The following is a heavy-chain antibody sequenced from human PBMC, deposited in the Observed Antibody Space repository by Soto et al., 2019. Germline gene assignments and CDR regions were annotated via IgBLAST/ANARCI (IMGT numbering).Heavy chain of an antibody. CDR1: GGTFNSHA. J-gene: IGHJ6*02. V-gene: IGHV1-69*12. D-gene: IGHD6-13*01. CDR2: IIPIFRTT. Sequence: QVQLVQSGAEVKKPGSSVKVSCEASGGTFNSHAISWVRQAPGQGLEWMGGIIPIFRTTNYAQKFQGRLTITADESTRTAYMELSGLRSDATAVSYCPRPYSSSLENSYSYAVDVWGQGTTVTVSS. CDR3: PRPYSSSLENSYSYAVDV.